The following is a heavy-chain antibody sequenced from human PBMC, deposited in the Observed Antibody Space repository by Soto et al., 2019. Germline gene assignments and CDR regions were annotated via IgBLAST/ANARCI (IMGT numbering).Heavy chain of an antibody. CDR1: GGSISSSSYY. D-gene: IGHD4-17*01. CDR2: IYYSGST. J-gene: IGHJ4*02. CDR3: ARVRYGDYFDY. Sequence: SETLSLTCTVSGGSISSSSYYWGWIRQPPGKGLEWIGSIYYSGSTYYNPSLKSRVTISVDTSKNQFSLKLSFVTAADTAVYYCARVRYGDYFDYWGQGTLVTVSS. V-gene: IGHV4-39*01.